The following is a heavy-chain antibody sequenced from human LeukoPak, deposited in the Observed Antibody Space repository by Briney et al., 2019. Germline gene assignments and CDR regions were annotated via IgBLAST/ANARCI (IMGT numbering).Heavy chain of an antibody. D-gene: IGHD3-22*01. J-gene: IGHJ3*02. V-gene: IGHV4-39*02. CDR2: VYSRGTT. CDR1: GGSTSSSYY. Sequence: PSETLSLTCSVSGGSTSSSYYWAWIRQSPEKGLEWIGSVYSRGTTYYNPSLESRVTISVDTSNNHFSLKLTSVTTADTAVYYCAGEDYFDSSGYASWRFDIWGQGTMVTVSS. CDR3: AGEDYFDSSGYASWRFDI.